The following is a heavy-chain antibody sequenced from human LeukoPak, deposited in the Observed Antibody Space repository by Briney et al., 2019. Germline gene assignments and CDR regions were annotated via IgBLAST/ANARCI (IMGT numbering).Heavy chain of an antibody. V-gene: IGHV1-46*01. J-gene: IGHJ3*01. CDR2: INPSGGST. CDR1: GYTFTSYY. D-gene: IGHD3-10*01. CDR3: AGAYYYGSGSYFNAFDF. Sequence: ASVKVSFTAAGYTFTSYYMHWVRQAPGQGLEWMGIINPSGGSTSYAQKFQGRVTMTRDTSTSTVYMELSSLRSEDTAVYYCAGAYYYGSGSYFNAFDFWGQGTMVTVSS.